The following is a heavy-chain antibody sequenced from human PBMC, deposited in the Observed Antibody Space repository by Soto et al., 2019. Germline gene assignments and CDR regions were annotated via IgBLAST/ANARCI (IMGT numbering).Heavy chain of an antibody. CDR3: AREEGDDILTGYWKGDFDY. CDR1: GFTFSSYW. J-gene: IGHJ4*02. D-gene: IGHD3-9*01. Sequence: EVQLVESGGGLVQPGGSLRLSCAASGFTFSSYWMHWVRQAPGKGLVWVSRINSDGSSTSYADSVKGRFTISRDNAKNRLYLQMNSLRAEDTAVYYCAREEGDDILTGYWKGDFDYWGQGTLVTVSS. CDR2: INSDGSST. V-gene: IGHV3-74*01.